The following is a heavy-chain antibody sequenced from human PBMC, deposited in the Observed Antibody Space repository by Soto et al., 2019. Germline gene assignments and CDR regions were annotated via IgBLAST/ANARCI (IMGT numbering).Heavy chain of an antibody. V-gene: IGHV3-23*01. CDR1: GFTFSSYS. CDR3: AKSGNYYYYYMDV. Sequence: PGGSLRLSCAASGFTFSSYSMSWVRQAPGKGLEWVSAISGSGGSTYYADSVKGRFTISRDNSKNTLYLQMNSLRAEDTAVYYCAKSGNYYYYYMDVWGKGTTVTVSS. J-gene: IGHJ6*03. CDR2: ISGSGGST. D-gene: IGHD1-1*01.